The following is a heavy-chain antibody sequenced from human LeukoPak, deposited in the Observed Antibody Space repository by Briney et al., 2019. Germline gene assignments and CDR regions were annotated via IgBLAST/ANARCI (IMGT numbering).Heavy chain of an antibody. CDR3: ARDLGSYYDSSGYSPFDY. CDR2: IIPILGIA. Sequence: SVKVSCKASGGTFSSYAISWVRQAPGQGLEWMGRIIPILGIANYAQKFQGRVTITADKSTSTAYMELSSLRSEDTAVYYCARDLGSYYDSSGYSPFDYWGQGTLVTVSS. V-gene: IGHV1-69*04. J-gene: IGHJ4*02. CDR1: GGTFSSYA. D-gene: IGHD3-22*01.